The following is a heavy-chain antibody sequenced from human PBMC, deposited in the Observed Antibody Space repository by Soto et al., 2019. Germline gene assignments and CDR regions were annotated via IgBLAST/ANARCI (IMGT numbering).Heavy chain of an antibody. CDR1: GGTFSSYT. J-gene: IGHJ4*02. CDR2: IIPIFGTA. CDR3: ARGVYGSGSYYNTNFDY. Sequence: GASVKVSCKASGGTFSSYTITWVRQAPGQGLGWMGGIIPIFGTANYAQKFQGRVTITADKSTSTAYMELSSLRSEDTAVYYCARGVYGSGSYYNTNFDYWGQGTLVTVSS. V-gene: IGHV1-69*06. D-gene: IGHD3-10*01.